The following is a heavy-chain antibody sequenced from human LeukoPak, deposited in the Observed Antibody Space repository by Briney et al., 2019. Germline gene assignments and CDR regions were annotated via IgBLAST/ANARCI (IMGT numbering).Heavy chain of an antibody. CDR2: TSYDGSNK. Sequence: PGGSLRLSCAASGFTFSSYGMHWVRQAPGKGLEWVAVTSYDGSNKYYADSVKGRFTISRDNSKDTLYLQMNSLRAEDTAVYYCAKDRRAGSGSYRYFDYWGQGTLVTVSS. D-gene: IGHD1-26*01. CDR1: GFTFSSYG. J-gene: IGHJ4*02. V-gene: IGHV3-30*18. CDR3: AKDRRAGSGSYRYFDY.